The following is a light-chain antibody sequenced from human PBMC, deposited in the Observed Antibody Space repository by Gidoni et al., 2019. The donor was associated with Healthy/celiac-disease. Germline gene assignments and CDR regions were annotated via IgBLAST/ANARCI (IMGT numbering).Light chain of an antibody. Sequence: DIQMTQSPSSLSASVGDRVTITCQASQDISNYLNWYQQKPGKAPKLLIYDASNLETGVPSRFSGSGSGTDFTFTISSLQPEDIATYYCQHYDNLPYTFGQXTKLEIK. J-gene: IGKJ2*01. CDR2: DAS. CDR3: QHYDNLPYT. V-gene: IGKV1-33*01. CDR1: QDISNY.